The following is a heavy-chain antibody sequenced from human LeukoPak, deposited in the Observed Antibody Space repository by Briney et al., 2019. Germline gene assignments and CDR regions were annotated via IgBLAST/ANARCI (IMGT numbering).Heavy chain of an antibody. Sequence: GGSLRLSCAASGFTFSSYAMSWVRQAPGKGLEWVSAISGSGGSTYYADSVKGRFTISRDNAKNTVYLQMNSLRTEDTAVYYCARGLPNYYGMDVWGQGTTVTVSS. V-gene: IGHV3-23*01. CDR2: ISGSGGST. CDR3: ARGLPNYYGMDV. J-gene: IGHJ6*02. CDR1: GFTFSSYA.